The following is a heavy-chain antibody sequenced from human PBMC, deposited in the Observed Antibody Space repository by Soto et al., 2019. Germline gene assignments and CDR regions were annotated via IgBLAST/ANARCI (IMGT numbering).Heavy chain of an antibody. Sequence: GGSLRLSCAASGFTFSSFAMSWVRQAPGKGLEWVSTISGSGGTTYYADSVKGRFTISKDNSKKTLSLQMNGLRAEDTAVYYCAKSLSGTNYAMDVWGQGTTVTVSS. D-gene: IGHD1-7*01. V-gene: IGHV3-23*01. CDR1: GFTFSSFA. CDR3: AKSLSGTNYAMDV. CDR2: ISGSGGTT. J-gene: IGHJ6*02.